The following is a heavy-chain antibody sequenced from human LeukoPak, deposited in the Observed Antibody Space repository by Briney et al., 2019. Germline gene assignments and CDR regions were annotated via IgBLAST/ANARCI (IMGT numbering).Heavy chain of an antibody. D-gene: IGHD2-21*02. CDR3: ARDQGGDYDYYYGMDV. Sequence: SETLSLTCTVSGGSNSSYYWSWIRQPPGKGLEWIGYIYYSGSTNYNPSLKSRVTISVDTSKNQFSLKLSSVTAADTAVYYCARDQGGDYDYYYGMDVWGQGTTVTVSS. V-gene: IGHV4-59*01. CDR2: IYYSGST. CDR1: GGSNSSYY. J-gene: IGHJ6*02.